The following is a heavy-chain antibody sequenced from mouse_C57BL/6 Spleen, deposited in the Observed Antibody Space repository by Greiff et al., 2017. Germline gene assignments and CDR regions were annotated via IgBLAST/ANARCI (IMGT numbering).Heavy chain of an antibody. CDR3: ARHQGYGNADY. J-gene: IGHJ2*01. V-gene: IGHV5-6*01. D-gene: IGHD2-1*01. CDR1: GFTFSSYG. Sequence: EVHLVESGGDLVKPGGSLKLSCAASGFTFSSYGMSWVRQTPDKRLEWVATISSGGSYTYYPDSVKGRFTISRDNAKNTLYLQMSSLKSEDTAMYYCARHQGYGNADYWGQGTTLTVSS. CDR2: ISSGGSYT.